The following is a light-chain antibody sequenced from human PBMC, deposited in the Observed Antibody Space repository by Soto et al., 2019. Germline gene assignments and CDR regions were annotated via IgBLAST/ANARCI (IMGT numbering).Light chain of an antibody. Sequence: DIQMNQSPSSLSASVGDRVTITCRSSQTISTFLHWFQQKPGKAPNLLTYDESTLHSGVPSRFRASGYGTDFPTTISSLQHEDFSFFYCQQASTIPFPFGG. J-gene: IGKJ4*01. CDR3: QQASTIPFP. V-gene: IGKV1-39*01. CDR1: QTISTF. CDR2: DES.